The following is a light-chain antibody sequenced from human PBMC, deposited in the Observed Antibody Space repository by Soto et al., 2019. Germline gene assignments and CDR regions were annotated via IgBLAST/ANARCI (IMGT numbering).Light chain of an antibody. Sequence: EIVMTQSPATLSVSPGERATLSCRASQSDSNKLVWYQQKHGQAPRLLIYAASTRATGIPGRFSGSWSETEFTLTLSSLLSEDLAVYYCQHYGNCPTTFGQGTRVEFK. CDR3: QHYGNCPTT. J-gene: IGKJ1*01. V-gene: IGKV3-15*01. CDR1: QSDSNK. CDR2: AAS.